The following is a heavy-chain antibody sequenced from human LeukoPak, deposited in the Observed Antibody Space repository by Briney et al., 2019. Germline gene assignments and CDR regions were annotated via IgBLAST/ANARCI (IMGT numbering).Heavy chain of an antibody. Sequence: GGSLRLSCAASGFTFSSYWMSWVRQAPGKGLEWVANIKQDGSEKYYVDSVKGRFTISRDNAKNSLYLQMNSLRAEDTAVYYCARGGYDFWSGYEGYYFDYWGQGTLVTVSS. CDR1: GFTFSSYW. CDR3: ARGGYDFWSGYEGYYFDY. V-gene: IGHV3-7*01. J-gene: IGHJ4*02. CDR2: IKQDGSEK. D-gene: IGHD3-3*01.